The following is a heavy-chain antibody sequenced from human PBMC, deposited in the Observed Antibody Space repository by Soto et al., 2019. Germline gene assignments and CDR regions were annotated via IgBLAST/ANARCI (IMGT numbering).Heavy chain of an antibody. CDR3: ARHLRGHDYGNRGYYYYYMDV. CDR1: GGSISSSSYY. J-gene: IGHJ6*03. Sequence: SETLSLTCTVSGGSISSSSYYWGWIRQPPGKGLEWIGSFYYSGSTYYNPSLKSRVTISVDTSKNQFSLKLSSVTAADTAVYYCARHLRGHDYGNRGYYYYYMDVWGKGTTVTVSS. V-gene: IGHV4-39*01. D-gene: IGHD4-17*01. CDR2: FYYSGST.